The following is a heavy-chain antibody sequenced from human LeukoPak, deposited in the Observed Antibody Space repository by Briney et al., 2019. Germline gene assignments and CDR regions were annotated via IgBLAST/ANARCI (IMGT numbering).Heavy chain of an antibody. V-gene: IGHV3-48*03. CDR3: ASSSWYALDY. D-gene: IGHD6-13*01. CDR2: ISSSGSTI. CDR1: GFTFSRYE. J-gene: IGHJ4*02. Sequence: GGSLRLSCAASGFTFSRYEMNWVRQAPGKGLEWISYISSSGSTIYYADSVKGRFTISRDNAKNSLYLQMNSLRAEDTAIYYCASSSWYALDYWGQGTLVTVSS.